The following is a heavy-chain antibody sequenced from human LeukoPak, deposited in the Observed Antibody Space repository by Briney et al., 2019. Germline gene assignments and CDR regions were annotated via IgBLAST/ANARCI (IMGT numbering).Heavy chain of an antibody. CDR1: GFTFSSYG. Sequence: GGSLRLSCAASGFTFSSYGMHWVRQAPGKGLEWVAVISYDGSNKYYADSVKGRFTISRDNSKNTLYLQMNSLRAEDTAVYYCAKRRSEWFGVDYFDYWGQGTLVTVSS. CDR3: AKRRSEWFGVDYFDY. D-gene: IGHD3-10*01. CDR2: ISYDGSNK. J-gene: IGHJ4*02. V-gene: IGHV3-30*18.